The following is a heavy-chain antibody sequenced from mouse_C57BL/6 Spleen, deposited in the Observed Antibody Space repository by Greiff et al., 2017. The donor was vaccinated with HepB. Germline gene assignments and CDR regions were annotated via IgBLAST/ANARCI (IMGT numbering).Heavy chain of an antibody. J-gene: IGHJ4*01. CDR2: IWRGGST. Sequence: QVQLQQSGPGLVQPSQSLSITCTVSGFSLTSYGVHWVRQSPGKGLEWLGVIWRGGSTDYNAAFMSRLSITKDNSKSQVFFKMNSLQADDTAIYYCAKWRNYYGSSYYAMDYWGQGTSVTVSS. D-gene: IGHD1-1*01. CDR1: GFSLTSYG. V-gene: IGHV2-5*01. CDR3: AKWRNYYGSSYYAMDY.